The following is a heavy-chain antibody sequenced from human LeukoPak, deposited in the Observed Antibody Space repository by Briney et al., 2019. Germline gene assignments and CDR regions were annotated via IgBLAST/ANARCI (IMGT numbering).Heavy chain of an antibody. CDR3: ARARMGNTAWFDP. D-gene: IGHD5-18*01. CDR2: IYSGGST. Sequence: GGSLRLSCAASGFTVSSNYMSWVRQAPGKGLEWVSVIYSGGSTYYADSVKGRFTIYRDNSKNTLYRQMNSLRAADTAVYYCARARMGNTAWFDPWGQGTLVTVSS. CDR1: GFTVSSNY. J-gene: IGHJ5*02. V-gene: IGHV3-66*01.